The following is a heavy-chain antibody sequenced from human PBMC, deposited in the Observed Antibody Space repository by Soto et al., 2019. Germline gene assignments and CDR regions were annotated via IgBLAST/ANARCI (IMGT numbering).Heavy chain of an antibody. CDR3: ARDLGNDYGDYWGYYGMDV. CDR1: GGTFSSYA. Sequence: QVQLVQSGAEVKKPGSSVKVSCKASGGTFSSYAISWVRQAPGQGLEWMGGIIPIFGTANYAQKFQGRVTITAAESTSTAYMELSSLRSEDTAVYYCARDLGNDYGDYWGYYGMDVWGQGTTVTVSS. J-gene: IGHJ6*02. D-gene: IGHD4-17*01. CDR2: IIPIFGTA. V-gene: IGHV1-69*01.